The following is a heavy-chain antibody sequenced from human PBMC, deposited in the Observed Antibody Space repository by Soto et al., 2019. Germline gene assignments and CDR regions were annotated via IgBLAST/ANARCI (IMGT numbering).Heavy chain of an antibody. CDR2: IYFSGST. CDR1: GDSVSSASCY. J-gene: IGHJ5*02. Sequence: SSETLSLTCTVSGDSVSSASCYWIWIRQAPGQGLEWIGFIYFSGSTNYNPSLKSRVTMSLDTSKNQYSLNLSSVTPADTAVYYGARVNSGRNWFEPWGQGTLVTVSS. V-gene: IGHV4-61*01. D-gene: IGHD6-19*01. CDR3: ARVNSGRNWFEP.